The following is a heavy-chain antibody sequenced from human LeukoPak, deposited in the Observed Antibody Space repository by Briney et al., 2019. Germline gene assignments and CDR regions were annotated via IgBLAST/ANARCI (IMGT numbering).Heavy chain of an antibody. CDR3: ARDFFAGIAARGAWY. CDR2: INPSGGST. V-gene: IGHV1-46*01. D-gene: IGHD6-6*01. CDR1: GYTFTSYY. Sequence: GASVKVSCKASGYTFTSYYMHWVRQAPGQGLEWMGIINPSGGSTNYAQKLQGRVTMTTDTSTSTAYMELRSLRSDDTAVYYCARDFFAGIAARGAWYWGQGTLVTVSS. J-gene: IGHJ4*02.